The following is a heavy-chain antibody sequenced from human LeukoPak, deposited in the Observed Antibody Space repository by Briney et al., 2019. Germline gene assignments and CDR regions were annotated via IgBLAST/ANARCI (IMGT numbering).Heavy chain of an antibody. J-gene: IGHJ6*03. CDR1: GGSINSYY. CDR2: MYYGGST. V-gene: IGHV4-59*01. Sequence: SETLSLTCTVSGGSINSYYWSWIRQPPGKGLEWIGYMYYGGSTNYNPSLKTRVTISVDTSKNQFSLKLSSVTAADTALYCCARVPGAAKYFYYYYMDVWGKGTTVTVSS. CDR3: ARVPGAAKYFYYYYMDV. D-gene: IGHD2-2*01.